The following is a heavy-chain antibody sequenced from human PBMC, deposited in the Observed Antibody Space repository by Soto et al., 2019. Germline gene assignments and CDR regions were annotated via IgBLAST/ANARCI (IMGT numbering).Heavy chain of an antibody. CDR3: ARGNWNYYYGFDV. CDR2: IKPDGSEQ. D-gene: IGHD1-20*01. Sequence: GALRLSCAASEFTFDKYYMTWVRQAPGKGPEWVANIKPDGSEQYYVDSVKGRFTISRDNANNSLYLQMNSLRAEDTAAYFCARGNWNYYYGFDVWGQGTTVTVSS. V-gene: IGHV3-7*01. CDR1: EFTFDKYY. J-gene: IGHJ6*02.